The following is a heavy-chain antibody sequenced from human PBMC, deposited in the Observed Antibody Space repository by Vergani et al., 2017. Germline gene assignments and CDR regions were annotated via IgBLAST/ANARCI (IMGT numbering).Heavy chain of an antibody. CDR1: GFTFSSYA. J-gene: IGHJ4*02. Sequence: EVQLLESGGGLVQPGGSLRLSCAASGFTFSSYAMSWVRQAPGKGLEWMGIIHPADSDTRYSPSFQGQVTISVDKSISTAYLQRSSLRASDSAMYYCARLYGRDSSGSKYFDYWGQGTLVTVSS. CDR3: ARLYGRDSSGSKYFDY. D-gene: IGHD3-22*01. CDR2: IHPADSDT. V-gene: IGHV5-51*01.